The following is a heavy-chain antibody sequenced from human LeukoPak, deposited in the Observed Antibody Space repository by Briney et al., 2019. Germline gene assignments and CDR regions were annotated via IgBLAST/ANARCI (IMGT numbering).Heavy chain of an antibody. CDR3: AKDSSGPYDY. V-gene: IGHV3-30*18. Sequence: LTGGSLRLSCAASGFTFSSYGMHWVRQAPGKGLEWVAVISYDGSNKYYADSVKGRFTISRDNSKNTLYLQMNSLRAEDTAVYYCAKDSSGPYDYWGQGTLVTVSS. CDR2: ISYDGSNK. CDR1: GFTFSSYG. J-gene: IGHJ4*02. D-gene: IGHD3-22*01.